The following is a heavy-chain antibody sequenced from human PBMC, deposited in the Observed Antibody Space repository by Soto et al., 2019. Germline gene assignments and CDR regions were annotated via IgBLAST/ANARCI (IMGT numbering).Heavy chain of an antibody. Sequence: QVQLVESGGGVVQPGRSLRLSCAVSGFTFSSYGMHWVRQAPGKGLEWVAVIWYDGSNKYYADSVKGRFTISRDNSKNTLYLQMNSLRAEDTAVYYCAAAPYGDDAFDIWGQGTMVTVSS. CDR3: AAAPYGDDAFDI. D-gene: IGHD4-17*01. CDR2: IWYDGSNK. V-gene: IGHV3-33*01. CDR1: GFTFSSYG. J-gene: IGHJ3*02.